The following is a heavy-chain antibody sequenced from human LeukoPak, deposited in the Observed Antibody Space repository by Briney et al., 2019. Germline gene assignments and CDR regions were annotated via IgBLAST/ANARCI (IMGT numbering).Heavy chain of an antibody. Sequence: SETLSLTCAVSGGSITIGTWRTWVRQPPGQGLEWIGEVYYSGSPNYNSSLKSRVTISLDKTKNQFLLNLTSVTAADTAVYYCARGPRKWGQGTMVTVSS. CDR1: GGSITIGTW. CDR3: ARGPRK. V-gene: IGHV4-4*02. CDR2: VYYSGSP. J-gene: IGHJ3*01.